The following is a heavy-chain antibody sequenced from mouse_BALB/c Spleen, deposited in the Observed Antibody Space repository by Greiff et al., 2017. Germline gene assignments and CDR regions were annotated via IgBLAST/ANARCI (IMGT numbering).Heavy chain of an antibody. D-gene: IGHD2-14*01. V-gene: IGHV2-6-7*01. CDR2: IWGDGST. CDR1: GFSLTGYG. Sequence: QVQLKESGPGLVAPSQSLSITCTVSGFSLTGYGVNWVRQPPGKGLEWLGMIWGDGSTDYNSALKSRLSISKDNSKSQVFLKMNSLQTDDTARYYCARDGRYDEGRFAYWGQGTLVTVSA. CDR3: ARDGRYDEGRFAY. J-gene: IGHJ3*01.